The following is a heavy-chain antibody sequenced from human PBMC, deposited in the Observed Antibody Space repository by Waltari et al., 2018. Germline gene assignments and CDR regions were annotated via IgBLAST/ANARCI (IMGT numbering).Heavy chain of an antibody. D-gene: IGHD2-15*01. V-gene: IGHV3-11*04. CDR2: ISSSGSTI. CDR3: ARASNCSGGSCYSLESDYFDY. CDR1: GFTFSDYY. J-gene: IGHJ4*02. Sequence: QVQLVESGGGLVKPGGSLRLSCAASGFTFSDYYMSWIRQAPGKGLEWVSYISSSGSTIYYADAVKGRFTISRDNAKNSLYLQMNSLRAEDTAVYYCARASNCSGGSCYSLESDYFDYWGQGTLVTVSS.